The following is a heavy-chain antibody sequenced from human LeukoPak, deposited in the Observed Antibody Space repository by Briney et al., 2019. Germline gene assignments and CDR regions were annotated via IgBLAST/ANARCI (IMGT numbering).Heavy chain of an antibody. CDR1: GYTFTSYG. V-gene: IGHV1-18*01. CDR3: ARPRLRDKTYYHDSSGYYLADY. J-gene: IGHJ4*02. CDR2: ISAYNGNT. D-gene: IGHD3-22*01. Sequence: ASVKVSCKASGYTFTSYGISWVRQAPGQGLEWMGWISAYNGNTNYAQKLQGRVTMTTDTSTSTAYMELRSLRSDDTAVYYCARPRLRDKTYYHDSSGYYLADYWGQGTLVTVSS.